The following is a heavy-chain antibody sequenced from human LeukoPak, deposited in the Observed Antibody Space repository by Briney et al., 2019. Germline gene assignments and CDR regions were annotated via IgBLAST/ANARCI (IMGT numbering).Heavy chain of an antibody. J-gene: IGHJ4*02. CDR1: GGSFSGYY. Sequence: SETLSLTCQVYGGSFSGYYWSWIRQPPGKGLEWIGEINHSGSTNYNPSLKSRVTISVDTSKNQFSLKLSSVTAADTAVYYCARRGVVPAARRQFDYWGQGTLVTVSS. V-gene: IGHV4-34*01. CDR2: INHSGST. CDR3: ARRGVVPAARRQFDY. D-gene: IGHD2-2*01.